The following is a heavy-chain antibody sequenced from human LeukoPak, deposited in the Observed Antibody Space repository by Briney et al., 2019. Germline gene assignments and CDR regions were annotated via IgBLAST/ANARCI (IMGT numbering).Heavy chain of an antibody. CDR3: ARHRRYSSGRGFVVWFDP. Sequence: PSETLSLTCTVSGGSISSSSYYWGWVRQPPGEGLGWIGSIYYSGSTYYNPSLTSRVTISVDTSKNQFSLKLSSVTAADTAVYYCARHRRYSSGRGFVVWFDPWGQGTLVTVSS. CDR1: GGSISSSSYY. CDR2: IYYSGST. V-gene: IGHV4-39*01. J-gene: IGHJ5*02. D-gene: IGHD6-19*01.